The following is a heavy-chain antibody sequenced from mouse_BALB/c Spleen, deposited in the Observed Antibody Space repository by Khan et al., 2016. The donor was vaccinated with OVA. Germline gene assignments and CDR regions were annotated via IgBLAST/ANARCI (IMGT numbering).Heavy chain of an antibody. CDR2: IWNDGNT. CDR1: GFSLTNYG. Sequence: VQLQESGPGLVAPSQRLSITCTISGFSLTNYGVHWVRQPPGKGLEWLVVIWNDGNTAYNSALKSRLTISKDKSKNQVFLKMNSLQTADTAMYFYARQLYYRYNSMEYWGQGTTVTVSS. D-gene: IGHD2-12*01. V-gene: IGHV2-6-1*01. J-gene: IGHJ4*01. CDR3: ARQLYYRYNSMEY.